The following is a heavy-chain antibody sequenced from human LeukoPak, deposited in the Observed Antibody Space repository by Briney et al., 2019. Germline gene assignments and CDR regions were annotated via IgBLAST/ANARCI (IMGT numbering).Heavy chain of an antibody. D-gene: IGHD2-8*01. CDR2: MNPNSGNT. CDR1: GYTFTSYD. V-gene: IGHV1-8*03. Sequence: GASVKVSCKASGYTFTSYDINWVRQATGQGLEWMGWMNPNSGNTGYAQKFQGRVTITRNTSISTAYMELSSLRSEDTAVYYCARDTAEGVLMVYALDYWGQGTLVTVSS. CDR3: ARDTAEGVLMVYALDY. J-gene: IGHJ4*02.